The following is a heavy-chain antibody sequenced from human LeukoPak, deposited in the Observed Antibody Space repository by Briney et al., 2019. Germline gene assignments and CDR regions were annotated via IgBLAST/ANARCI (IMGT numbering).Heavy chain of an antibody. V-gene: IGHV1-46*01. D-gene: IGHD5-18*01. CDR3: VRDLGVDTTMIFFDY. J-gene: IGHJ4*02. CDR1: GYTFTSYY. Sequence: ASVKVSCKASGYTFTSYYMHWVRQAPGQGLEWMGIINPSGGSTSYAQKFQGRVTMTRDTSTSTVYMELSSLRSEDTAVYYCVRDLGVDTTMIFFDYWGQGSVVTVSS. CDR2: INPSGGST.